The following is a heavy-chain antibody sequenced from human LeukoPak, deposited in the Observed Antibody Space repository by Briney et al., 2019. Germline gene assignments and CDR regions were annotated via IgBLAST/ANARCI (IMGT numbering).Heavy chain of an antibody. J-gene: IGHJ3*02. CDR2: IYYSGST. CDR1: GASISSYY. V-gene: IGHV4-59*12. D-gene: IGHD1-26*01. CDR3: ARDTVGATFPGAFDI. Sequence: PSETLSLTCTVSGASISSYYWSWIRQPPGKGLEWIGYIYYSGSTNYNPSLTSRVAISVDTSKNQFSLKLSSVTAADTAVYYCARDTVGATFPGAFDIWGQGTMVTVSS.